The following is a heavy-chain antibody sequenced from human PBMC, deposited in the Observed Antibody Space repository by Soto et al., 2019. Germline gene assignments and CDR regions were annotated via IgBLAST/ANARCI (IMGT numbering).Heavy chain of an antibody. Sequence: QVQLVQSGAEVKKPGSSVKVSCKASGGTFSSYAISWVRQAPGQGLEWMGGIIPIFGTANYAQKFQGRVTITADESTSTAYMGLSSLRSEDTAVYYCARSDGPGIAVAGTGYYFDYWGQGTLVTVSS. CDR3: ARSDGPGIAVAGTGYYFDY. CDR2: IIPIFGTA. CDR1: GGTFSSYA. V-gene: IGHV1-69*01. J-gene: IGHJ4*02. D-gene: IGHD6-19*01.